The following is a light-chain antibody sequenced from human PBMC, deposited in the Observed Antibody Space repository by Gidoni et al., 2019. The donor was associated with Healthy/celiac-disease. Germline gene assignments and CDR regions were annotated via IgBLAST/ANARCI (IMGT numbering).Light chain of an antibody. CDR2: GAS. Sequence: EIAMTQSPANLSVSPGERATLSCRASQSVSSNLAWYQQKPGKAPRLLIYGASTRATGIPARFSGSGSGTEFTLTISSLQSEDFAVYYCQQYNNCPYTFGQGTKLEVK. V-gene: IGKV3-15*01. J-gene: IGKJ2*01. CDR3: QQYNNCPYT. CDR1: QSVSSN.